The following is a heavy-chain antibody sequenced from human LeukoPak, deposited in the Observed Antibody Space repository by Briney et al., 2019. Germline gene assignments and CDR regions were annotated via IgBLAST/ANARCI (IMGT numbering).Heavy chain of an antibody. J-gene: IGHJ4*02. Sequence: GGSLRLSCAASGFTFSSYPMHWVRQTPGKGLEWVAILSSDGVNKRYADSVQGRFTISRDNFKNTSYLQMNSLRAEDTALYYCAKGAYVWGSYEEPDYWGQGTLVTVSS. CDR1: GFTFSSYP. V-gene: IGHV3-30-3*01. CDR3: AKGAYVWGSYEEPDY. CDR2: LSSDGVNK. D-gene: IGHD3-16*01.